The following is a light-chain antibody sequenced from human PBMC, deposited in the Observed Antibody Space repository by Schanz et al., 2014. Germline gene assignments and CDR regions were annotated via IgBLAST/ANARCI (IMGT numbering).Light chain of an antibody. CDR2: DVT. V-gene: IGLV2-8*01. CDR3: SSYTDSISTNWV. J-gene: IGLJ3*02. CDR1: SRDIGKYNY. Sequence: QSALTQPPSASGSPGQSVTISCTGTSRDIGKYNYVSWYQQHPGKAPKLLIYDVTERPSGVPDRFSGSRSGSTASLTVSGLQAEDEADYYCSSYTDSISTNWVFGGGTKLTVL.